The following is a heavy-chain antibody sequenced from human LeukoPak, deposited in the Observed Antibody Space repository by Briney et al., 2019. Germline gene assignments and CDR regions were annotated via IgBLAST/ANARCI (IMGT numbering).Heavy chain of an antibody. CDR2: ISYDRSNK. D-gene: IGHD5-18*01. J-gene: IGHJ4*02. CDR3: AKSSFQYSYGTYFDY. V-gene: IGHV3-30*18. CDR1: GFTFSSYG. Sequence: GGSLRLSCAASGFTFSSYGMHWVRQAPGKGLEWVAVISYDRSNKYYADSVKGRFTISRDNSKNTLYLQMNSLRAEDTAVYYCAKSSFQYSYGTYFDYWGQGTLVTVSS.